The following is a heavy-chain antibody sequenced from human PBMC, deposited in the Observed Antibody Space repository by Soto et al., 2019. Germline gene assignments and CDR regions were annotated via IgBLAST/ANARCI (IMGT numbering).Heavy chain of an antibody. D-gene: IGHD2-2*02. CDR3: AGGGVVVPAAIGAEYFQH. J-gene: IGHJ1*01. CDR2: ISVSGGST. Sequence: GGSLRLSCAASGFTFSSYAMSWVRQAPGKGLEWVSAISVSGGSTYYADSVKGRFTISRANSKNTLYLQMNSLRAADKAVYDCAGGGVVVPAAIGAEYFQHWGQGTLVTVSS. V-gene: IGHV3-23*01. CDR1: GFTFSSYA.